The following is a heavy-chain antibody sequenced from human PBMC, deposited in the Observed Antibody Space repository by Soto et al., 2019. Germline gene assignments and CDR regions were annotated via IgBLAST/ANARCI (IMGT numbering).Heavy chain of an antibody. CDR1: GGSINNYF. CDR2: IYSSGST. CDR3: ARAPGDYFDY. V-gene: IGHV4-59*12. Sequence: PSETLSLTCTVSGGSINNYFWSWFRQPPGKRLEWIGYIYSSGSTEYNPSLKSRVTISVVTSKNQFSLKLRSVTAADTAVYYCARAPGDYFDYWGQGTLVTVSS. J-gene: IGHJ4*02.